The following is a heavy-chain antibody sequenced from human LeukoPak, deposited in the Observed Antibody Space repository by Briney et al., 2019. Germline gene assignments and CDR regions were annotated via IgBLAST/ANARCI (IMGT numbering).Heavy chain of an antibody. J-gene: IGHJ5*01. Sequence: GGPLSLSCAASGFIFSTYWVNWVRRAPGKGLEWVAGISGDGSERDYVDSVRGRFTIYRDNAKNSLYLQMNSLTAEDTAVYYCGRDPDSWGQGTVVTVSS. CDR2: ISGDGSER. V-gene: IGHV3-7*04. CDR1: GFIFSTYW. CDR3: GRDPDS.